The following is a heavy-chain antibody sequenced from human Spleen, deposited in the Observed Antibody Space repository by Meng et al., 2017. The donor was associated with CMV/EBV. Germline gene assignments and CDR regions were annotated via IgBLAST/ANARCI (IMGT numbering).Heavy chain of an antibody. CDR2: ISYDGSNK. J-gene: IGHJ5*02. V-gene: IGHV3-30*04. CDR1: GFTFSSYA. CDR3: AKSGDRFLEWDNWFDP. D-gene: IGHD3-3*01. Sequence: GGSLRLSCAASGFTFSSYAMHWVRQAPGKGLEWVAVISYDGSNKYHADSVKGRFTISRDNSKNTLYLQMNSLRAEDTALYYCAKSGDRFLEWDNWFDPWGQGTLVTVSS.